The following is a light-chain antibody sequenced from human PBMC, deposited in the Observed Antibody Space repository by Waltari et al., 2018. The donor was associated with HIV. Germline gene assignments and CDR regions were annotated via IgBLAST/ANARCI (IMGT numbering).Light chain of an antibody. Sequence: DIQLTQSTSFLSASVGERVTITCRASQGISTYLVWDQQKPGKAPKLLMYARYDLQSGVPSMFSAAGSGTVFTLTISILQSEDFATYYCQQLNNYRAFGQGTKVDLK. CDR3: QQLNNYRA. CDR1: QGISTY. J-gene: IGKJ1*01. V-gene: IGKV1-9*01. CDR2: ARY.